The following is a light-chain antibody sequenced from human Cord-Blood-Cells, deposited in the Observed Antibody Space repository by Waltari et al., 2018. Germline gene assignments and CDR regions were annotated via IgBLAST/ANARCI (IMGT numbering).Light chain of an antibody. CDR2: SNN. CDR3: AAWDDSLSGV. Sequence: SVRTHPLSASGIPGQRVTIYGAGSSANIGRNNVNGDQQPPGTAPKLLIYSNNQRPSGVPDRFSGSKSGTSASLAISGLRSEDEADYYCAAWDDSLSGVFGGGTKLTVL. V-gene: IGLV1-47*02. CDR1: SANIGRNN. J-gene: IGLJ3*02.